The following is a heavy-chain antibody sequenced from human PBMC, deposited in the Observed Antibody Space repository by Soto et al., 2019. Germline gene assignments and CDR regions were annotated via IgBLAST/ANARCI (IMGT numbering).Heavy chain of an antibody. CDR1: GFTVTNYY. J-gene: IGHJ4*02. CDR3: ARVDY. CDR2: ICTGGST. V-gene: IGHV3-53*01. Sequence: EVQLVVSGGGLIQPGGSLRLSCAASGFTVTNYYMIWVRQAPGKGLEWVSVICTGGSTYYAASVKGRFTISRDNSKNTVYLQMNSLRVDDTAVYYCARVDYWGQGTLVTVSS.